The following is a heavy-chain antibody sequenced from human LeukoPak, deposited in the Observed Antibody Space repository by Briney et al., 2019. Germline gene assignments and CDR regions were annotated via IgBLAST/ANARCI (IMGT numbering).Heavy chain of an antibody. D-gene: IGHD6-19*01. V-gene: IGHV1-2*02. CDR2: IYPNNDAT. Sequence: ASVKVSCKASGYTFTDYYILRLRQAPAHGPEWMGWIYPNNDATFYEQKFQGRVMMTTDASIHTTYMELTSLRSDDTAVYYCARDPYPKYSTGWYSNYWGQGTLVTVSS. CDR1: GYTFTDYY. J-gene: IGHJ4*02. CDR3: ARDPYPKYSTGWYSNY.